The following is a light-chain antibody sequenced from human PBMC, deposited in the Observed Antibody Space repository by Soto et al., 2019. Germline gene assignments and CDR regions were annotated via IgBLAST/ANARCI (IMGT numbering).Light chain of an antibody. Sequence: QSALTQPASVSGSPGQSTTISCTGTSSDVGGYNEVSWYQQRPGKAPKLMIYDVSNRPSGVSSRFSASKSGNTASLTISGLRAEDEAYYYCGSHAAGSTLIFGGGPKLTVL. CDR2: DVS. V-gene: IGLV2-14*03. J-gene: IGLJ2*01. CDR3: GSHAAGSTLI. CDR1: SSDVGGYNE.